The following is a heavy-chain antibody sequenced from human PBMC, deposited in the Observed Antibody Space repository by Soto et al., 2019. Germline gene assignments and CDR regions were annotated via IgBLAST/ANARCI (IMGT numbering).Heavy chain of an antibody. V-gene: IGHV1-69*13. CDR1: GGTFSSYA. D-gene: IGHD4-17*01. J-gene: IGHJ6*02. CDR3: ARDPTPTVTKIYRGTDV. CDR2: IIPIFGTA. Sequence: GASVKVSCKASGGTFSSYAISWVRQAPGQGLEWMGGIIPIFGTANYAQKFQGRVTITADESTSTAYMELSSLRSEDTAVYYCARDPTPTVTKIYRGTDVWGQGTTVTVSS.